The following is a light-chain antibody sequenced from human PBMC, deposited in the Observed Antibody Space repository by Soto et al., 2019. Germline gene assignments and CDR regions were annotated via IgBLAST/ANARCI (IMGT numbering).Light chain of an antibody. CDR1: SSDVGGYNY. CDR3: CSHAGSYTYV. V-gene: IGLV2-11*01. Sequence: QSALTQPRSVSGSPGQSVTISCTGTSSDVGGYNYVSWYQQRPGKAPKLMIYDVSKRPSGVPGRFSGSKSGNMASLTISGLQAEDEADYYCCSHAGSYTYVFGPGTKLTVL. CDR2: DVS. J-gene: IGLJ1*01.